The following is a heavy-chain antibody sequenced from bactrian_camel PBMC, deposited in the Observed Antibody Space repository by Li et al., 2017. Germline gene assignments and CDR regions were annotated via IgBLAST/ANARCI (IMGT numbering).Heavy chain of an antibody. CDR2: IDNDGGV. J-gene: IGHJ4*01. CDR1: RYSSSTLC. D-gene: IGHD5*01. V-gene: IGHV3S53*01. Sequence: HVQLVESGGGSVQAGGSLRLSCAASRYSSSTLCLGWFRQAPGKEREGVAVIDNDGGVRYADSVEGRFTISRSNAKNTVYLQMNSLTPEDTAVYYCAVNRGLRRRRSCRDIGGYWGQGTQVTVS. CDR3: AVNRGLRRRRSCRDIGGY.